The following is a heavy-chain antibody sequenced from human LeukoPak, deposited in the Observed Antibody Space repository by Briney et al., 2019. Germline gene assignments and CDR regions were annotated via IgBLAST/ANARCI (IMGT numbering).Heavy chain of an antibody. V-gene: IGHV4-39*01. CDR3: ASFMPLYYDFWIVQPYYFDY. Sequence: SETLSLTCTVSGGSISSSSYYWGWIRQPPGKGLEWIGSIYYSGSTYYNPSLKSRVTISVDTSKNQFSLKLSSVNAADTAVYYCASFMPLYYDFWIVQPYYFDYWGQGTLVTVSS. D-gene: IGHD3-3*01. CDR1: GGSISSSSYY. CDR2: IYYSGST. J-gene: IGHJ4*02.